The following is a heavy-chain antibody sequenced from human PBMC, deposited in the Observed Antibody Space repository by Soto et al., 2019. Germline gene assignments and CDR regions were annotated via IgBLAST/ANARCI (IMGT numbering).Heavy chain of an antibody. CDR1: GGTFSSYR. J-gene: IGHJ6*02. CDR3: ARDSALKQQLVRRVGYYGMDV. D-gene: IGHD6-13*01. V-gene: IGHV1-69*13. Sequence: SVKVSCKASGGTFSSYRINWVRQAPGQGLEWVGGIVPIYRTADYAQKFQGRVTITADESARTSYMELRSLKSQDTAVYYCARDSALKQQLVRRVGYYGMDVWGQ. CDR2: IVPIYRTA.